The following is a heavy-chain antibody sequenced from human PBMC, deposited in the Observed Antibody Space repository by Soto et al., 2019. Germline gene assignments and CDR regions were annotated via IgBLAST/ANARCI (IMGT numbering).Heavy chain of an antibody. CDR3: TRGIKGGLDP. CDR1: GFTFTNYD. Sequence: QVPLVESGGGVVQPGRSLRLSCAASGFTFTNYDIHWVRQAPGKGLEWVAVITHDGTNKYYVGSVKGRFSISRDNSKNTVYLQMNSLRPEDTALYYCTRGIKGGLDPWGQGTLVTVSS. CDR2: ITHDGTNK. J-gene: IGHJ5*02. V-gene: IGHV3-30-3*01.